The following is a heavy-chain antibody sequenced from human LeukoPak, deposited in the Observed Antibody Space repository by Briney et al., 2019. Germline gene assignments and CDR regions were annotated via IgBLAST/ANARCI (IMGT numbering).Heavy chain of an antibody. CDR3: ASQRFLDY. J-gene: IGHJ4*02. V-gene: IGHV3-7*01. D-gene: IGHD3-3*01. CDR2: IKQDGSEK. Sequence: GGSLRLSCAASGFTFSNYWMNWVRQAPGKGLEWVANIKQDGSEKYYVDSVKGRFTISRDNAKNSLYLQLNSLRVEDTAVYYCASQRFLDYWGQGTLVTV. CDR1: GFTFSNYW.